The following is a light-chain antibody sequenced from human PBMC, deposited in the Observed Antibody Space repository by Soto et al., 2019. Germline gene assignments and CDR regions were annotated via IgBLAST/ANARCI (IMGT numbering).Light chain of an antibody. Sequence: DIVLTQSPGTLSLSPGERATLSCGASQSVTSSYLAWYQQKPGQAPRLVMYGASIRTSGIPDRFSGSGSGTDFTLTISRLEPEDFAVYYCQQRNIWPPVTFGQGTRLEI. CDR2: GAS. CDR1: QSVTSSY. V-gene: IGKV3D-20*02. J-gene: IGKJ5*01. CDR3: QQRNIWPPVT.